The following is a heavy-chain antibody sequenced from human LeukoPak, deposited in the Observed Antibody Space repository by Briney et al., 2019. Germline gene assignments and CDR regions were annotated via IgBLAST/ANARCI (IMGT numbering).Heavy chain of an antibody. Sequence: GGSLRLSCTASGFTFSNYGLNWVRQAPGKGLEWVSHISSSGSAKYYADSVKGRFTISRDNAKNSLYLQMNSLGDEDTAVFYCASGSGHWGQGTLATVSS. D-gene: IGHD2-2*03. CDR3: ASGSGH. V-gene: IGHV3-48*02. J-gene: IGHJ4*02. CDR1: GFTFSNYG. CDR2: ISSSGSAK.